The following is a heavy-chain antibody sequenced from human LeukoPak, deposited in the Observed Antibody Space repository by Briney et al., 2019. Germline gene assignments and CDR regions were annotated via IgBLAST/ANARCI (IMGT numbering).Heavy chain of an antibody. CDR1: GYTFTSYA. CDR3: AVPILSGSYYGAFDI. J-gene: IGHJ3*02. Sequence: GASVEVSCKASGYTFTSYAMNWVRQAPGQGLEWMGGIIPIFGTANYAQKFQGRVTITTDESTSTAYMELSSLRSEDTAVYYCAVPILSGSYYGAFDIWGQGTMVTVSS. V-gene: IGHV1-69*05. D-gene: IGHD1-26*01. CDR2: IIPIFGTA.